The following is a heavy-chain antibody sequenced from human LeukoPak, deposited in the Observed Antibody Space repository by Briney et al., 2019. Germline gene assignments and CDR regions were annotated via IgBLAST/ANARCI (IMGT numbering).Heavy chain of an antibody. V-gene: IGHV5-51*01. CDR2: IYPGDSDT. J-gene: IGHJ4*02. Sequence: GESLKISCKGSGYSFTSYWIGWVRQMPGKGLEWMEIIYPGDSDTRYSPSFQGQVTFSADKSISTAYLQWSSLQASDTAMYYCARQADYNLLTGYYKGHLDYWGQGTLVTVSS. D-gene: IGHD3-9*01. CDR3: ARQADYNLLTGYYKGHLDY. CDR1: GYSFTSYW.